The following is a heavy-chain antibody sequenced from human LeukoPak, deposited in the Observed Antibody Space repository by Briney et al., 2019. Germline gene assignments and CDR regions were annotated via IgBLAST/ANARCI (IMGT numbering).Heavy chain of an antibody. Sequence: PSETLSLTCTVSGGSISSYYWSWIRQPPGEGLEWIGYIYYRGSTNYNPSLKSRVTISVDTSKNQFSLKLSSVTAADTAVYYCAREFGAAGNGGYWGQGTLVTVSS. J-gene: IGHJ4*02. V-gene: IGHV4-59*01. CDR2: IYYRGST. CDR3: AREFGAAGNGGY. CDR1: GGSISSYY. D-gene: IGHD6-13*01.